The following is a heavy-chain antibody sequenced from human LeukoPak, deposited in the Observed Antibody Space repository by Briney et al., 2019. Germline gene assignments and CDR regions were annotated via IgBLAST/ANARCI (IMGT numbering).Heavy chain of an antibody. CDR1: GYKFSSNW. Sequence: GESLKISCKGSGYKFSSNWIAWVRQKPGKGLEWMGIIYPGDSDTRYSPSFQGQVTISADKSISTAYLQWSSLKASDTAMYYCARSGVGYYDSVNDYWGQGTLVTVSS. CDR2: IYPGDSDT. J-gene: IGHJ4*02. V-gene: IGHV5-51*01. D-gene: IGHD3-22*01. CDR3: ARSGVGYYDSVNDY.